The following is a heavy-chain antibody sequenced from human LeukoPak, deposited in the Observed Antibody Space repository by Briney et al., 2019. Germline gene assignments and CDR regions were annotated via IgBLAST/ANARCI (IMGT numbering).Heavy chain of an antibody. Sequence: GASVKVSCKASGGTFSSYAISWVRQAPGQGLEWMGGIIPIFGTANYAQKFQGRATITADESTSTAYMELSSLRSEDTAVYYCARAWYYYGSGSYDRFDPWGQGTLVTVSS. CDR2: IIPIFGTA. CDR1: GGTFSSYA. J-gene: IGHJ5*02. CDR3: ARAWYYYGSGSYDRFDP. D-gene: IGHD3-10*01. V-gene: IGHV1-69*13.